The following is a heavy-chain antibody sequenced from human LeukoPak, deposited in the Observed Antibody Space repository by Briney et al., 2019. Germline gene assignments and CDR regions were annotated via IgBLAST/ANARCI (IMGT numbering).Heavy chain of an antibody. CDR2: ISSGCSTI. D-gene: IGHD2-8*01. Sequence: GGSLRLSCAASGFTFSDYYMSWIRQAPGKGLEWVSYISSGCSTIYYADSVKGRFTISRDNAKNSLYLQMNSLRAEDTAVYYCARAMGYCTNGVCYTNWFNPWGQGTLVTVSS. CDR3: ARAMGYCTNGVCYTNWFNP. CDR1: GFTFSDYY. V-gene: IGHV3-11*04. J-gene: IGHJ5*02.